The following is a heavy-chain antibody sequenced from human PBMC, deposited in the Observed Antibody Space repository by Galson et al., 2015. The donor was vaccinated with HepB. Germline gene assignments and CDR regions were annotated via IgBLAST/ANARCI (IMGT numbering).Heavy chain of an antibody. J-gene: IGHJ4*02. CDR2: ISAYNGRT. V-gene: IGHV1-18*01. Sequence: QSGAEVKQPGASVKVSCKASGYTFTDYGVSWVRQAPGQGLEWMGWISAYNGRTNYAQNFQDRVTMATDTSTNTAYMELTSLRSDDTAVYYCARDRSSSSLWGQGTLVTVSS. CDR1: GYTFTDYG. D-gene: IGHD6-6*01. CDR3: ARDRSSSSL.